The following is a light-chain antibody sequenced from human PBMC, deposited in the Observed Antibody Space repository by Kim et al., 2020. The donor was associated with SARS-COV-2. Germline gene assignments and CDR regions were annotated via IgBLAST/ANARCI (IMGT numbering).Light chain of an antibody. J-gene: IGKJ5*01. Sequence: VFTGERAALSCRASQSISSKLAWYQHKPGQTPRLVIYGVSIRATDIPARFSGSGSGSELTLTISSLQSEDSAFYYCQQYDMWPITFGQGTRLEIK. CDR3: QQYDMWPIT. CDR2: GVS. V-gene: IGKV3-15*01. CDR1: QSISSK.